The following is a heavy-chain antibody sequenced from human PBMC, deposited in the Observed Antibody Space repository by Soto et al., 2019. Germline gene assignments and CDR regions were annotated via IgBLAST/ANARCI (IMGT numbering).Heavy chain of an antibody. CDR1: GFTVSSKY. J-gene: IGHJ3*02. D-gene: IGHD3-10*01. CDR3: TRVAASVVRGVISAFDI. CDR2: IYSGGST. V-gene: IGHV3-66*01. Sequence: GSLRLSCAASGFTVSSKYMSWVRQAPGKGLEWVSVIYSGGSTYYADSVKGRFTISRDNSKNTLYLQMNSLRAEDTAVYYCTRVAASVVRGVISAFDIWGQGTMVTVSS.